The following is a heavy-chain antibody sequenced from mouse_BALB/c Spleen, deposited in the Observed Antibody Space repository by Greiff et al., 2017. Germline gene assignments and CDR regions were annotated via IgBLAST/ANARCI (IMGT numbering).Heavy chain of an antibody. CDR2: IRNKANGYTT. CDR3: ARDEGPYYGYAMDY. J-gene: IGHJ4*01. Sequence: EVQRVESGGGLVQPGGSLRLSCATSGFTFTDYYMSWVRQPPGKALEWLGFIRNKANGYTTEYSASVKGRFTISRDNSQSILYLQMNTLRAEDSATYYCARDEGPYYGYAMDYWGQGTSVTVSS. D-gene: IGHD2-10*01. CDR1: GFTFTDYY. V-gene: IGHV7-3*02.